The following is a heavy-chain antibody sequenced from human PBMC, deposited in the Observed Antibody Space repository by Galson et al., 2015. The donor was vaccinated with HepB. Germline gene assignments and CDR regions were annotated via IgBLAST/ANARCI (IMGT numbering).Heavy chain of an antibody. J-gene: IGHJ3*02. CDR3: AKGAVGVRYCTSTSCLGAFDI. CDR2: IPDSGDIT. V-gene: IGHV3-23*01. CDR1: GFIFSNYV. Sequence: SLRLSCAASGFIFSNYVMNWVRQSPGKGLEWVSTIPDSGDITYYADSVKGRFTISRDNSKNTLYLQMNSLRAEDTAVYYCAKGAVGVRYCTSTSCLGAFDIWGQGTMVTVSS. D-gene: IGHD2-2*01.